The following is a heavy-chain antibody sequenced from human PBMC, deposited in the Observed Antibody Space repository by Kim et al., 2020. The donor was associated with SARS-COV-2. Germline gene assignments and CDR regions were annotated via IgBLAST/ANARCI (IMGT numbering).Heavy chain of an antibody. CDR3: ATRAYCGGDCYIYLDY. V-gene: IGHV3-66*01. D-gene: IGHD2-21*02. CDR1: GFTVSSNY. Sequence: GGSLRLSCAASGFTVSSNYMSWVRQAPGKGLEWVSVIYSGGSTYYADSVKGRFTISRDNSKNTLYLQMNSLRAEDTAVYYCATRAYCGGDCYIYLDYWGQGTLVTVSS. CDR2: IYSGGST. J-gene: IGHJ4*02.